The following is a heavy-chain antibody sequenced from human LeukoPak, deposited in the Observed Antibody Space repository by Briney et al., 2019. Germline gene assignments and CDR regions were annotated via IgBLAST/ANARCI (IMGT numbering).Heavy chain of an antibody. CDR2: IKQDGSEK. Sequence: GGSLRLSCAASGFTFSSYWMSWVRQAPGKGLEWVANIKQDGSEKYYVDSVRGRFTISRDNAKNSLYLQMNSPRAEDTAVYYCARAWAYYDFWSGYYYFDYWGQGTLVTVSS. CDR1: GFTFSSYW. CDR3: ARAWAYYDFWSGYYYFDY. D-gene: IGHD3-3*01. J-gene: IGHJ4*02. V-gene: IGHV3-7*01.